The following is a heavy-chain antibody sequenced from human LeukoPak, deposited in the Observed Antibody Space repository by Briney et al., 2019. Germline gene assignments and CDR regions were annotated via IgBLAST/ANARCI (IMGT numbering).Heavy chain of an antibody. Sequence: SETLSLTCAVPGYSISSGYYWGWIRQPPGKGLEWIGSIYHSGSTYYNPSLKSRVTISVDTAKNGISLILTSVTAADTAIYYCARLDCIVEGCYNHWGRGTLVTVSS. V-gene: IGHV4-38-2*01. CDR1: GYSISSGYY. D-gene: IGHD2-15*01. CDR2: IYHSGST. CDR3: ARLDCIVEGCYNH. J-gene: IGHJ4*02.